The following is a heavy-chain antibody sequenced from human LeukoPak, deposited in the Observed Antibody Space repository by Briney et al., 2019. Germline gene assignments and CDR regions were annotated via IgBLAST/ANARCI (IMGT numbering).Heavy chain of an antibody. CDR2: ISAYNGNT. CDR1: GGTFSSYA. CDR3: ARESPRGGYFDY. D-gene: IGHD3-16*01. Sequence: RASVKVSCKASGGTFSSYAISWVRQAPGQGLEWMGWISAYNGNTNYAQKLQGRVTMTTDTSTSTAYMELRSLRSDDTAVYYCARESPRGGYFDYWGQGTLVTVSS. J-gene: IGHJ4*02. V-gene: IGHV1-18*01.